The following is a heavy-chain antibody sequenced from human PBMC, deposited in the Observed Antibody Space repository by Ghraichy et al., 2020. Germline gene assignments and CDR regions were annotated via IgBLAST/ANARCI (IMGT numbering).Heavy chain of an antibody. CDR2: INPNSGGT. V-gene: IGHV1-2*06. CDR3: ASAGDSSGYYYRDY. Sequence: ASVKVSCKASGYTFTGYYMHWVRQAPGQGLEWMGRINPNSGGTNYAQKFQGRVTMTRDTSISTAYMELSRLRSDDTAVYYCASAGDSSGYYYRDYWGQGTLVTVSS. J-gene: IGHJ4*02. D-gene: IGHD3-22*01. CDR1: GYTFTGYY.